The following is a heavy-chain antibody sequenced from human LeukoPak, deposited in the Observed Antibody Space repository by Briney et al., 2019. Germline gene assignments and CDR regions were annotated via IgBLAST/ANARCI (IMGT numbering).Heavy chain of an antibody. V-gene: IGHV3-48*03. J-gene: IGHJ4*02. D-gene: IGHD5-12*01. CDR1: GFTFSSYE. CDR2: ISSSGSTI. CDR3: ARIYSGYDLGY. Sequence: GGSLRLSCAASGFTFSSYEMNWVRQAPGKGLEWVSYISSSGSTIYYADSVKGRFTISRDNAKNSLYLQMNSLRAEDTAVYYCARIYSGYDLGYWGQGTLVTVSS.